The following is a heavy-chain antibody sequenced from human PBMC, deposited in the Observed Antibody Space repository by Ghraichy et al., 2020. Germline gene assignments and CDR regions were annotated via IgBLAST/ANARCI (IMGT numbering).Heavy chain of an antibody. J-gene: IGHJ6*02. CDR2: IYYSGST. CDR1: GGSISSYY. V-gene: IGHV4-59*08. D-gene: IGHD1-26*01. CDR3: ARHRSGSYYQLIYYYYYYGMDV. Sequence: SETLSLTCTVSGGSISSYYWSWIWQPPGKGLEWIGYIYYSGSTNYNPSLKSRVTISVDTSKNQFSLKLSSVTAADTAVYYCARHRSGSYYQLIYYYYYYGMDVWGQGTTVTVSS.